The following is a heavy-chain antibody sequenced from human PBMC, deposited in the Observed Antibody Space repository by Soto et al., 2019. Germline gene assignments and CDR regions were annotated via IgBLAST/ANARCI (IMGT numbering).Heavy chain of an antibody. CDR1: GFSLSTSGVG. Sequence: QITLKESGPTLVKPTQTLTLTCTFSGFSLSTSGVGVGWIRQPPGKALEWLALIYWDDDKRYSPSLKSRLTNTKDTSKNQVVLTMTNMDPVDTATYYCALLARTVTTPGAFDIWGQGTMVTVSS. J-gene: IGHJ3*02. D-gene: IGHD4-17*01. CDR2: IYWDDDK. V-gene: IGHV2-5*02. CDR3: ALLARTVTTPGAFDI.